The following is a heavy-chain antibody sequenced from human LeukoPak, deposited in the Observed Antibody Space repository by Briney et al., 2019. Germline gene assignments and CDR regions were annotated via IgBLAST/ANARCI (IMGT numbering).Heavy chain of an antibody. CDR3: ATGNYYDSRGYYTFGH. D-gene: IGHD3-22*01. CDR1: GFTFSRYW. Sequence: GGSLRLSCAASGFTFSRYWMHWVRQAPGKGLVWVSRINGDGSTTSYADSVKGGFTISRDNAKNTLYLQMNSMRAEDTAVYYCATGNYYDSRGYYTFGHWGQGTLVTVSS. J-gene: IGHJ1*01. V-gene: IGHV3-74*01. CDR2: INGDGSTT.